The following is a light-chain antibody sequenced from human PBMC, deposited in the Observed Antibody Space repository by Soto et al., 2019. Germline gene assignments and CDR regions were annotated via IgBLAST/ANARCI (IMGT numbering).Light chain of an antibody. CDR2: DAS. J-gene: IGKJ4*01. CDR3: QQYHSLPLT. V-gene: IGKV1-33*01. Sequence: DIQMTQSPSSLYHSVVKRGTITCQASHDISTYLNWYQQKPGKAPKVLVYDASNLQTGVPSRFSGSGSGTDFTFTITSLQPEDIATYYCQQYHSLPLTCGGGTKVDIK. CDR1: HDISTY.